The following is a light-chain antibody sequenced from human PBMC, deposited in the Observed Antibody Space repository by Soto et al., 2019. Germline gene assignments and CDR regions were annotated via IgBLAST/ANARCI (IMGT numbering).Light chain of an antibody. Sequence: QAVVTQEPSMTVSPGGTVTLTCASSAGALTSGLYPYWFQQRPGQAPRTLIYDTNKRQSWTPARFSGSVVGDKAALTLSDAQPEDEADYYCMLSYGGARFGRGTKVTVL. CDR2: DTN. V-gene: IGLV7-46*01. J-gene: IGLJ6*01. CDR1: AGALTSGLY. CDR3: MLSYGGAR.